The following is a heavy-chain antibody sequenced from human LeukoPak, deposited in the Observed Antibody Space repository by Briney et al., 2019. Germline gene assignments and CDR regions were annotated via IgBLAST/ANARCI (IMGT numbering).Heavy chain of an antibody. J-gene: IGHJ5*02. CDR1: GYTFTSYD. CDR3: ARDYGGSSGWFDP. Sequence: GASVKVSCKASGYTFTSYDINWVRQATGQGLXXXXWMSPNSDNTXXXXXXXXXXTFTRDXSISTAYMELRSLTSEDTAVYYCARDYGGSSGWFDPWGQGTLVTVSS. D-gene: IGHD4-23*01. V-gene: IGHV1-8*01. CDR2: MSPNSDNT.